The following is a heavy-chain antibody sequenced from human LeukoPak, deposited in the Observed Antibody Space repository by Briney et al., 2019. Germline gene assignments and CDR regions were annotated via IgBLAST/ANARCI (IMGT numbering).Heavy chain of an antibody. V-gene: IGHV1-18*01. Sequence: GASVKLSCKASGYTFTSYAITWVRQAPGQGLEWMGWISAYNGNTKYAQTLQGRVTMTTDTSTNTAYMELRSLRSDDTAVYYCARVGSLGGIWFGELLVGADYYYYMDVWGKGTTVTISS. J-gene: IGHJ6*03. CDR1: GYTFTSYA. CDR3: ARVGSLGGIWFGELLVGADYYYYMDV. CDR2: ISAYNGNT. D-gene: IGHD3-10*01.